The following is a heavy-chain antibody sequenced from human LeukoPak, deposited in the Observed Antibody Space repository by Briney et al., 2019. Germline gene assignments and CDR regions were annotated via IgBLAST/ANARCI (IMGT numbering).Heavy chain of an antibody. Sequence: ASVKVSCKAFGYTFTSYDINWVRQATGQGLEWMGWMNPNSGNTGYAQKFQGRVTMTRNTSISTAYMELSSLRSEDTAVYYCASSRQSSIAAAGTVDYWGQGTLVTVSS. J-gene: IGHJ4*02. D-gene: IGHD6-13*01. V-gene: IGHV1-8*01. CDR2: MNPNSGNT. CDR1: GYTFTSYD. CDR3: ASSRQSSIAAAGTVDY.